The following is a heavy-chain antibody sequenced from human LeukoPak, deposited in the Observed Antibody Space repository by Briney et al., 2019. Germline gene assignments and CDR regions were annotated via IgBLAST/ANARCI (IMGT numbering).Heavy chain of an antibody. CDR3: AKLEIYYYDSSGPFDY. CDR1: GFTFSSYA. Sequence: GGSLRLSCAASGFTFSSYAMSWVRQAPGKGLEWVSAISGSGGSTYYADSVKGRFTISRDNSKNTLYLQMNSLRAEDTAVYYCAKLEIYYYDSSGPFDYWGQGTLVTVSS. D-gene: IGHD3-22*01. J-gene: IGHJ4*02. V-gene: IGHV3-23*01. CDR2: ISGSGGST.